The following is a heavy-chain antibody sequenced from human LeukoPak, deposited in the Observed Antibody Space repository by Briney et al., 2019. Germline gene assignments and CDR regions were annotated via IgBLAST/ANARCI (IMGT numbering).Heavy chain of an antibody. J-gene: IGHJ4*02. CDR2: IIPIFVTP. V-gene: IGHV1-69*06. CDR3: ARGVASNVY. Sequence: ASVKVSCKSAVCTLTTSAVVWIPGAPGQGLEWVGRIIPIFVTPDYAQKFQGRVTITAYKSTSTAYMELSSLKSEDTAVYYCARGVASNVYWGQGTLVTVSS. CDR1: VCTLTTSA. D-gene: IGHD5-12*01.